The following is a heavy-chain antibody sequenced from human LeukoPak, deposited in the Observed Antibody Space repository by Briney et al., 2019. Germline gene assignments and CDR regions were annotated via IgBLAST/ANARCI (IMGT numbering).Heavy chain of an antibody. CDR3: ARGGLETAVKYFFDY. J-gene: IGHJ4*02. Sequence: GGSLRLSCAASGFTVSSNYVSWVRQAPGKGLEWVSTIYRGGSTYYADSAKGGFTISRDNSKNTVYLQINTLRVEDTAVYYCARGGLETAVKYFFDYWGQGTLITVSS. D-gene: IGHD1-1*01. CDR2: IYRGGST. CDR1: GFTVSSNY. V-gene: IGHV3-66*01.